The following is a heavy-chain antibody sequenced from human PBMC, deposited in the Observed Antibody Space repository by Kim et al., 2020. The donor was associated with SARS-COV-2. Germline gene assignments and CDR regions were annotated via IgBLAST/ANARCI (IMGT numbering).Heavy chain of an antibody. CDR1: GFTFSSYS. D-gene: IGHD3-3*01. J-gene: IGHJ4*02. CDR2: ISSSSSYI. CDR3: ARDRAKATIFGVVRGRPGFDY. Sequence: GGSLRLSCAASGFTFSSYSMNWVRQAPGKGLEWVSSISSSSSYIYYADSVKGRFTISRDNAKNSLYLQMNSLRAEDTAVYYCARDRAKATIFGVVRGRPGFDYWGQGTLVTVSS. V-gene: IGHV3-21*01.